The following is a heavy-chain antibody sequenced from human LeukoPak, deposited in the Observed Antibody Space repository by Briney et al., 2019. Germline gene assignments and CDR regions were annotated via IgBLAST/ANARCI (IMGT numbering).Heavy chain of an antibody. V-gene: IGHV3-23*01. CDR2: ISGSGGST. Sequence: GGSLRLSCAASGFTFSSYAMSWVRQAPGKGLEWVAAISGSGGSTYYADSVKGRFTISRDNSKNTLYLQMNSLRAEDTAVYYRARVPPPPYYYGALYGNYYMDVWGKGTTVTISS. CDR3: ARVPPPPYYYGALYGNYYMDV. D-gene: IGHD3-10*01. CDR1: GFTFSSYA. J-gene: IGHJ6*03.